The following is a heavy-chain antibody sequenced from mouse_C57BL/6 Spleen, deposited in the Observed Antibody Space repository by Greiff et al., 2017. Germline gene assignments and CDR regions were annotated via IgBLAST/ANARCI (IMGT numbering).Heavy chain of an antibody. V-gene: IGHV1-64*01. CDR1: GYTFTSYW. CDR3: ARSDYYGSSSRY. Sequence: VQLQQPGAELVKPGASVKLSCKASGYTFTSYWMHWVKQRPGQGLEWIGMIHPNSGSTNYNEKFKSKATLTVDKSSSTAYMQLSNLTSEDSAVYYCARSDYYGSSSRYWGQGTTLTVSS. D-gene: IGHD1-1*01. J-gene: IGHJ2*01. CDR2: IHPNSGST.